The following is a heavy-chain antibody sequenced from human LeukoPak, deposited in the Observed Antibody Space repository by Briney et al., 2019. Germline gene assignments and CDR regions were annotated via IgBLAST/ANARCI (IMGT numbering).Heavy chain of an antibody. V-gene: IGHV4-39*01. D-gene: IGHD3-10*01. CDR3: ATGFGELSYVYPMTSNWFDP. Sequence: SETLSLTCTVSGGSISRSSYYWGWIRQPPGKGLEWFGSIYYSGSTYYNPSLKSRVPISVDTSKNQFSLKLSSVTAADTAVYYCATGFGELSYVYPMTSNWFDPCGQGTLVTVSS. J-gene: IGHJ5*02. CDR2: IYYSGST. CDR1: GGSISRSSYY.